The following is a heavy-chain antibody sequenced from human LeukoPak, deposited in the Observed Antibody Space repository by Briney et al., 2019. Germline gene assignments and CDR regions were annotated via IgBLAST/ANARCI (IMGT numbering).Heavy chain of an antibody. CDR2: TYYRSEWSN. V-gene: IGHV6-1*01. CDR3: ARAREGGWYFYL. J-gene: IGHJ2*01. Sequence: SQTLSLTCAISGDSVSSNSAAWNWIRQSPTRGLEWLGRTYYRSEWSNNYAVSGKRRIIINPDTTKNQVSLQLSSVTPGDTAGDFCARAREGGWYFYLWGRGTLVSVSS. D-gene: IGHD1-26*01. CDR1: GDSVSSNSAA.